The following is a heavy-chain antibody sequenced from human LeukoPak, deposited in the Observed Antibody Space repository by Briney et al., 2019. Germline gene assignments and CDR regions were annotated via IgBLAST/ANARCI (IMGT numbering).Heavy chain of an antibody. D-gene: IGHD1-26*01. CDR2: IKQDGSEK. J-gene: IGHJ4*02. CDR1: GFTFSSYW. CDR3: ARDGVSGAHWFDY. Sequence: GGSLRLSCAASGFTFSSYWMSWVRPAPGQGLEWVANIKQDGSEKYYVASVKSRLTISRDNAKNSLYLQMNSLRAEDTAVCYCARDGVSGAHWFDYWGQGTPVTVSS. V-gene: IGHV3-7*01.